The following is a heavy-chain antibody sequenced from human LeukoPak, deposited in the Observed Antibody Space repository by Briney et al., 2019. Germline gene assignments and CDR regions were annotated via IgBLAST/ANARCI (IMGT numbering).Heavy chain of an antibody. CDR1: GGSFSAYY. Sequence: PSETLSLTCAVYGGSFSAYYWSWIRQPPGKGLEWIGEINHSGSTNYNPSLKSRVTISVDTSKNQFSLKLSSVTAADTAVYYCARGLKGRPRSAFDIWGQGTMVTVSS. D-gene: IGHD3-9*01. CDR3: ARGLKGRPRSAFDI. V-gene: IGHV4-34*01. J-gene: IGHJ3*02. CDR2: INHSGST.